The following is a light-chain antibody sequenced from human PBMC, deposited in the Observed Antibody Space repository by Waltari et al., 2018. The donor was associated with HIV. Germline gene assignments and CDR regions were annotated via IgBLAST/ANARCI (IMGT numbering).Light chain of an antibody. CDR3: SSYRDSSTLVV. Sequence: QSALTQPASVSGSPGQSITTSCTGGSSEVGGYKYVPWYQKQPATAPKLIIFESSTRPSGVSNRFSGSKSGNTASLTISGLQAEDEADYYCSSYRDSSTLVVFGTGTKVTVL. J-gene: IGLJ1*01. CDR1: SSEVGGYKY. V-gene: IGLV2-14*01. CDR2: ESS.